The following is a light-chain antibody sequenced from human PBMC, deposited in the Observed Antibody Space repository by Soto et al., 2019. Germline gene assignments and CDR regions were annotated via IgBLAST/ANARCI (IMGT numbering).Light chain of an antibody. Sequence: QSVLTQPASVSGSPGQSITISCTGTSSDVGGYNYVSWYQQHPGKAPKLMIYDVSNRPSGVSNRFSGSKSGNTASLPISGLQAEDEADYYCSSYTSSSTLYVFGTGTKVTV. CDR2: DVS. J-gene: IGLJ1*01. CDR3: SSYTSSSTLYV. V-gene: IGLV2-14*01. CDR1: SSDVGGYNY.